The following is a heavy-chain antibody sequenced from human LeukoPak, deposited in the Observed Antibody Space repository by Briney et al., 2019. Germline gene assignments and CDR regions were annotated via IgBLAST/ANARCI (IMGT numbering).Heavy chain of an antibody. CDR1: GFTFSSYA. D-gene: IGHD3-22*01. J-gene: IGHJ4*02. CDR3: ARPQNYYDSSGYSNPILYYFDY. V-gene: IGHV3-30-3*01. Sequence: GGSLRLSCAASGFTFSSYAMHWVRQAPGKGLEWVAVISYDGSNKYYADSVKGRFTISRDNSKNTLYLQMNSLRAEDTAVYYCARPQNYYDSSGYSNPILYYFDYWGQGTLVTVSS. CDR2: ISYDGSNK.